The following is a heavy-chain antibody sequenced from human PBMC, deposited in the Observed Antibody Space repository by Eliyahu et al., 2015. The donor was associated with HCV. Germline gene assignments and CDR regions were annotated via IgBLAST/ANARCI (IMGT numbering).Heavy chain of an antibody. CDR2: IIPIFGTA. CDR3: ARINDFWSGSANPYYGMDV. D-gene: IGHD3-3*01. CDR1: GXTFSSYA. V-gene: IGHV1-69*01. J-gene: IGHJ6*02. Sequence: QVQLVQSGAEVKKPGSSVKVSCKASGXTFSSYAISWVRQGPGQGLEWMGGIIPIFGTANYAQKFQGRVTITADESTSTAYMELSSLRSEDTAVYYCARINDFWSGSANPYYGMDVWGQGTTVTVSS.